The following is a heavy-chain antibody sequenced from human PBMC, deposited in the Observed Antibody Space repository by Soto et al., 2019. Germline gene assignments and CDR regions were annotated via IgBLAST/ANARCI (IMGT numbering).Heavy chain of an antibody. CDR2: ISGSGGST. V-gene: IGHV3-23*01. CDR3: AKFISVDGNYFDY. Sequence: EVQLLESGGGLVQPGGSLRLSCAASGFTCSSYAMSWVRQAPGQGLEWVSAISGSGGSTYYADSVQGRFTISRDNSKNTLYLQMNSLRAEDTAVYYCAKFISVDGNYFDYWGQGTLVTVSS. J-gene: IGHJ4*02. CDR1: GFTCSSYA. D-gene: IGHD6-19*01.